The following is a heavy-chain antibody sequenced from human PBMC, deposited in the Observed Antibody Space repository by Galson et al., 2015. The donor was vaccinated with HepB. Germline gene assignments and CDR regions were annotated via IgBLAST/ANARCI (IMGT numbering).Heavy chain of an antibody. J-gene: IGHJ3*02. D-gene: IGHD6-13*01. CDR1: GGTFSSYA. CDR3: ARDTRGSRWYLFALDI. V-gene: IGHV1-69*13. CDR2: IIPIFGTA. Sequence: SVKVSCKASGGTFSSYAINWVRQAPRQGLEWMGGIIPIFGTANYAQKFQGRVTITADESTSTAYMELSSLRSEDTAVYYCARDTRGSRWYLFALDIWGQGTMVTVSS.